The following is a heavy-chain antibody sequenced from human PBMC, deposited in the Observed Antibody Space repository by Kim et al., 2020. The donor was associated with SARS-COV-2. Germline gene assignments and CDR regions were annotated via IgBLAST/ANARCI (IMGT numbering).Heavy chain of an antibody. CDR2: IYYGGSP. Sequence: SETLSLTCTVSGGSISSSTYYWGWIRQPPGQGLEWIGNIYYGGSPYYNPSLKSRVTISVDTSKTQFSLKLSSVTAADTAVYYCARTRGQQQLVGGNWFDPGAREPWSPSPQ. V-gene: IGHV4-39*01. CDR3: ARTRGQQQLVGGNWFDP. D-gene: IGHD6-13*01. CDR1: GGSISSSTYY. J-gene: IGHJ5*02.